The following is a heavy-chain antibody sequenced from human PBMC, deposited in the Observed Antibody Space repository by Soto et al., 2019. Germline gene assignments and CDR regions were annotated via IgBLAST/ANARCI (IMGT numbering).Heavy chain of an antibody. V-gene: IGHV1-69*02. CDR3: SRGVASLVDS. CDR1: GGTFSSYT. Sequence: QVQLVQSGAEVKKPGSSVRVSCMPSGGTFSSYTISWVRQAPGQVLEWMGRIVPITGMTRYAQKFQGRLTITAVTSTTTAYLELSSLTSEDSAVYFCSRGVASLVDSWGQGTQVTVSS. CDR2: IVPITGMT. D-gene: IGHD2-15*01. J-gene: IGHJ4*02.